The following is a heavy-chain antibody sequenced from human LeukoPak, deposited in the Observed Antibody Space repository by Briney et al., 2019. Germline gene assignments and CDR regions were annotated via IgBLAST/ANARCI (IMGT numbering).Heavy chain of an antibody. D-gene: IGHD2-15*01. CDR2: INHSGST. J-gene: IGHJ5*02. Sequence: SETLSLTCAVYGGSFSGYYWSWIRQPPGKGLEWIGEINHSGSTNCNPSLKSRVTISVDTSKNQFSLKLSSVTAADTAVYYCARDDTYCSGGSCYWNWFNPWGQGTLVTVSS. CDR1: GGSFSGYY. CDR3: ARDDTYCSGGSCYWNWFNP. V-gene: IGHV4-34*01.